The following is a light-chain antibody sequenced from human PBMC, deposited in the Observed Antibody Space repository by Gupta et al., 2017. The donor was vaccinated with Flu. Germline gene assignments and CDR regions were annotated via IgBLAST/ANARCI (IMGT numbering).Light chain of an antibody. CDR2: EAS. CDR1: QSRRHRDGKNY. V-gene: IGKV2D-29*01. CDR3: KQSVHLPRT. Sequence: VMTRTPISVAFSRGQPAPVWCKSDQSRRHRDGKNYLSWYLQKPGQPPRLLIYEASNRGSGVPARFSGRGSGTDFTLKINRVEAEDVGTYYCKQSVHLPRTFGQGTKVEIK. J-gene: IGKJ1*01.